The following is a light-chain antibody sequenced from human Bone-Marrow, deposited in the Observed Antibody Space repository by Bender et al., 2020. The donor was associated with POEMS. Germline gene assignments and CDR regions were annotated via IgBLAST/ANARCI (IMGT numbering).Light chain of an antibody. CDR1: SSDIAIYDF. Sequence: QSALTQPASVSGSPGQSITISCTGTSSDIAIYDFVSWYQQLPGKAPTLLIFNVINRPSGVSHRFSGSKSGNPASLTISGLQAEDEADYFCSSYTTGSTLVIFGGGTKLTVL. V-gene: IGLV2-14*03. J-gene: IGLJ2*01. CDR2: NVI. CDR3: SSYTTGSTLVI.